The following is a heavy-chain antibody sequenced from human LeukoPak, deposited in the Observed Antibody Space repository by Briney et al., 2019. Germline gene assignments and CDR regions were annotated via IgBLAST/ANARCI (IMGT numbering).Heavy chain of an antibody. CDR3: ARGDYGDYHDAFDI. Sequence: SETLSLTCAGYGGSFSGYYWSWIRQPPGKGLEWIGYIYYSGNTYYNPSLKSRLTISLDTSKNLFSLKLSSVTAADTAVYYCARGDYGDYHDAFDIWGQGTMVTVSS. J-gene: IGHJ3*02. CDR2: IYYSGNT. D-gene: IGHD4-17*01. CDR1: GGSFSGYY. V-gene: IGHV4-59*12.